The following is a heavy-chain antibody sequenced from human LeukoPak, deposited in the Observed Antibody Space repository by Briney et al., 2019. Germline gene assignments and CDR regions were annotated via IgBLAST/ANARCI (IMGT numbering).Heavy chain of an antibody. V-gene: IGHV4-34*01. Sequence: SETLSLTCAVYGGSFSGYYWSWIRQPPGKGLEWTGEINRSGSTNYNPSLKSRVTISVDTSKNQFSLKLSSVTAADTAVYYCARWDIVVVPAARARFDPWGQGTLVTVSS. D-gene: IGHD2-2*01. CDR1: GGSFSGYY. J-gene: IGHJ5*02. CDR2: INRSGST. CDR3: ARWDIVVVPAARARFDP.